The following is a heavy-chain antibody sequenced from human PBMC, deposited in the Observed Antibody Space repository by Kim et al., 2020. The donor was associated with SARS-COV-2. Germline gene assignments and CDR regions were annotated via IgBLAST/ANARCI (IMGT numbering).Heavy chain of an antibody. CDR1: GFTFTSSA. V-gene: IGHV1-58*01. CDR3: AAGVRGVIAAAGSPHKDHDY. Sequence: SVKVSCKASGFTFTSSAVQWVRQARGQRLEWIGWIVVGSGNTNYAQKFQERVTITRDMSTSTAYMELSSLRSEDTAVYYCAAGVRGVIAAAGSPHKDHDYWGQGTLVTVSS. CDR2: IVVGSGNT. D-gene: IGHD6-13*01. J-gene: IGHJ4*02.